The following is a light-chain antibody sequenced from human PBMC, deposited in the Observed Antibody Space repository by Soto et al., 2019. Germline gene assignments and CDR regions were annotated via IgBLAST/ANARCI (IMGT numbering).Light chain of an antibody. Sequence: EIVMTQSPATLSVSAGEGVTFSCRASQSVATYVTWYQQKPGQAPRLLIYDASIRATDVPARFSGSGSGTEFTLTISSLQSEDFAVYYCQHYYQWPSFSFGPGTKLEIK. CDR1: QSVATY. CDR2: DAS. J-gene: IGKJ2*01. V-gene: IGKV3-15*01. CDR3: QHYYQWPSFS.